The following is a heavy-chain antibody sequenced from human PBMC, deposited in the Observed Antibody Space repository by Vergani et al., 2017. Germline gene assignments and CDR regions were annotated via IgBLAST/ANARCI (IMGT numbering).Heavy chain of an antibody. Sequence: QVQLVQSGSEVRKPGASVKVSCQVSGYSLTELIIHWVRQAPGKGREWRGGFDPEHGEVTFAHHIQGRVTMTEDRSTDTAYMELSSLRPEDTALYYCAIVTDYYDCSGYYLDYLVEGTLLTVSS. CDR1: GYSLTELI. V-gene: IGHV1-24*01. J-gene: IGHJ4*02. D-gene: IGHD3-22*01. CDR2: FDPEHGEV. CDR3: AIVTDYYDCSGYYLDY.